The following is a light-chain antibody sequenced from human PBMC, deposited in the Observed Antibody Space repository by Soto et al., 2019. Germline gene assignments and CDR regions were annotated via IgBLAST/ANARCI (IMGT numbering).Light chain of an antibody. J-gene: IGKJ1*01. Sequence: DSHMTHSPSTLSASVGDRVTITCRASERISNWLAWYQQKPGKAPKLLISEASTLESGVPSRFSGSGSGTEFTLTISSLQPDDFATYYCQQYNSYSGTFGQGTKVDIK. CDR3: QQYNSYSGT. CDR2: EAS. V-gene: IGKV1-5*01. CDR1: ERISNW.